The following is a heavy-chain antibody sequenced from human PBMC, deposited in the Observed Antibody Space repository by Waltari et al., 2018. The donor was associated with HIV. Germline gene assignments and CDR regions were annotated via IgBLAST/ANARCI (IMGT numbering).Heavy chain of an antibody. V-gene: IGHV4-59*01. CDR1: GGPIGSYY. CDR3: ATLMVYAPRSHYYGMDV. J-gene: IGHJ6*02. CDR2: IHYSGSA. Sequence: QVQLQESGPGLVRPSETLSLTCTVSGGPIGSYYWSWIRQPPGKELEWIGYIHYSGSANYNPSLKSRVTVSVDTSKHQFSLKLSSVTAADTAVYYCATLMVYAPRSHYYGMDVWGQGTTVIVSS. D-gene: IGHD2-8*01.